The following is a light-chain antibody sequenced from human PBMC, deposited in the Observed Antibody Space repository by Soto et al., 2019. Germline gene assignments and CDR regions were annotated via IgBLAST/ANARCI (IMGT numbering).Light chain of an antibody. J-gene: IGLJ1*01. CDR1: SSDVGGYNY. CDR2: DVS. Sequence: QSALTQPASVSGSPGLSITISCTGTSSDVGGYNYVSWYQQHPGKAPKLMIYDVSNRPSGVSNRFSGSKSGNTASLTISGLQAEDEADYYCSSYTSSSTLEVFGTGTKVIVL. V-gene: IGLV2-14*01. CDR3: SSYTSSSTLEV.